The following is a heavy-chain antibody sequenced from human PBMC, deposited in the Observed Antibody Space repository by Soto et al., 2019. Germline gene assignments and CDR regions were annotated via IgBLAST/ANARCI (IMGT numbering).Heavy chain of an antibody. CDR1: GFTFGTTD. CDR3: VKNSGWFNT. V-gene: IGHV3-23*01. CDR2: IDGSGGIT. D-gene: IGHD3-10*01. J-gene: IGHJ5*02. Sequence: EFQLLQSGGGLVQPGGSLTLSCAASGFTFGTTDMSWVRQAPGEGLEWVSTIDGSGGITYYADSVKGRFTISRDNSRNTVYLQMNSLRGDDAALSYCVKNSGWFNTWGQGALVTVSS.